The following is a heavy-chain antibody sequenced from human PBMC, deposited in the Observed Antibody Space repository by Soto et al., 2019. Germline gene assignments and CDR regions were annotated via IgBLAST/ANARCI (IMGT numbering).Heavy chain of an antibody. CDR2: IDPSDSQT. J-gene: IGHJ4*02. CDR1: GYSFAGYW. CDR3: ARQIYDSDTGPNFQYYFDY. D-gene: IGHD3-22*01. Sequence: GESLKISCKGSGYSFAGYWITWVRQKPGKGLEWMGRIDPSDSQTYYSPSFRGHVTISATKSITTVFLQWSSLRASDTAMYYCARQIYDSDTGPNFQYYFDYCGQGTPATVSS. V-gene: IGHV5-10-1*01.